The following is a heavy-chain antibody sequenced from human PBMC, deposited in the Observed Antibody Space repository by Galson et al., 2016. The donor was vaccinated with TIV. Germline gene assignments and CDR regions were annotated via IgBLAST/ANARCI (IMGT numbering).Heavy chain of an antibody. CDR2: IKPNRGDT. J-gene: IGHJ4*02. Sequence: SVKVSCKASGYKFIGYLVHWVRQAPGQGLEWMGWIKPNRGDTNVAQKFRGRVTMTRDTSITAAYLELSGLRSDDTAVYYCARGFGVLTGNYLPKDFDYWDQGTLVTVSS. CDR1: GYKFIGYL. D-gene: IGHD3-9*01. CDR3: ARGFGVLTGNYLPKDFDY. V-gene: IGHV1-2*02.